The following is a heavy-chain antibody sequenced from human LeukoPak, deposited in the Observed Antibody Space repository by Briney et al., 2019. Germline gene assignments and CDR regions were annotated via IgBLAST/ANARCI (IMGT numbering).Heavy chain of an antibody. CDR3: ASYRASYVSGF. J-gene: IGHJ4*02. V-gene: IGHV4-59*01. D-gene: IGHD3-10*01. Sequence: SETLSLTCTVSGGSISSYFWSWIRQPPGKGLEWIGYIYYSGSTNYNPSLKGRVTISVDTSKNQFSLKLSSVTAADTAVYYCASYRASYVSGFWGQGTLVTVSS. CDR2: IYYSGST. CDR1: GGSISSYF.